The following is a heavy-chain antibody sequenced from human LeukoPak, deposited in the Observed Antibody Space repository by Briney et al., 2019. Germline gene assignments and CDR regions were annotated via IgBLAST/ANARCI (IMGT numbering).Heavy chain of an antibody. J-gene: IGHJ6*02. CDR3: ARVPPAGYYGMDV. D-gene: IGHD2-2*01. V-gene: IGHV1-46*01. CDR2: INPSGGST. Sequence: ASVKVSCKASGYTFTSYYMHWVRQAPGQGLEWMGIINPSGGSTSYAQKFHGRVTMTRDTSTSTVYMELSSLRSEDTAVYYCARVPPAGYYGMDVWGQGTTVTVSS. CDR1: GYTFTSYY.